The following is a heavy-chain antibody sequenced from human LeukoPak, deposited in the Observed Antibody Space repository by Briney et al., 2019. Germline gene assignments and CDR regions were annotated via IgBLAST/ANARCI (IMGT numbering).Heavy chain of an antibody. J-gene: IGHJ3*02. CDR1: GYTFNDYY. V-gene: IGHV1-2*02. CDR3: ARPYGDYDPIDAFDI. CDR2: INPNSGGT. D-gene: IGHD4-17*01. Sequence: ASVKVSCKASGYTFNDYYIHWVRQAPGQGLDWMGWINPNSGGTNYAQKFQGRIIMSRDTSISTAYMELSRLRSDDTAIYYCARPYGDYDPIDAFDIWGQGTMVTVSS.